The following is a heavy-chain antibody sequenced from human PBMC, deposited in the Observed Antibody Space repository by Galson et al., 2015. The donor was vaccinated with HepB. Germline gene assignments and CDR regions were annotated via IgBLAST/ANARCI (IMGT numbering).Heavy chain of an antibody. Sequence: LSLTCAVYGGSFSDFYWSWIRQPPGRGLEWIGEINHRGITNHNPSLKSRVTISVDRSKNQFSLKLTSVTAADPAVYYCARSINGKYAFDMWGQGTMVTVSS. CDR1: GGSFSDFY. CDR3: ARSINGKYAFDM. CDR2: INHRGIT. J-gene: IGHJ3*02. D-gene: IGHD5-12*01. V-gene: IGHV4-34*01.